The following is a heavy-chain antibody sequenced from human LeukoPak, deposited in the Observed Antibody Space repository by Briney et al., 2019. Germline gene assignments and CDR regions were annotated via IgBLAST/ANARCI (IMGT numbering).Heavy chain of an antibody. CDR3: ARGATAGQIFTWFDP. CDR1: GYTFASYD. V-gene: IGHV1-8*01. D-gene: IGHD1-14*01. CDR2: MNPNSGNT. Sequence: GASVKVSCKASGYTFASYDINWVRQATGQELEWMGWMNPNSGNTGCAQKFQGRVTMTRNTSISTAYMELSSLKSEDTAVYYCARGATAGQIFTWFDPSGHGTLVTVSS. J-gene: IGHJ5*02.